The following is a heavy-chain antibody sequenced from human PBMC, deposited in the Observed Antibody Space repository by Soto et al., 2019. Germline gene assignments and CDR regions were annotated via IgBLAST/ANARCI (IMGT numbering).Heavy chain of an antibody. V-gene: IGHV3-48*01. CDR2: ISSSSSTI. J-gene: IGHJ4*02. D-gene: IGHD2-2*01. CDR1: GFTFSSYS. Sequence: GGSLRLSCAASGFTFSSYSMNWVRQAPGKGLEWVSYISSSSSTIYYADSVKGRFTISRDNAKNSLYLQMNSLRAEDTAVYYCARDPDIVVVPAANYFDYWGQGTLVTVSS. CDR3: ARDPDIVVVPAANYFDY.